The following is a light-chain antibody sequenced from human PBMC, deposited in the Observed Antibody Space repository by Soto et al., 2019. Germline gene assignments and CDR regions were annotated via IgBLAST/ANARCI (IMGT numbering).Light chain of an antibody. J-gene: IGLJ2*01. CDR1: ISNIGAGYD. CDR2: GNN. V-gene: IGLV1-40*01. Sequence: QSVLTQPPSVSGAPGQRVTISCTGSISNIGAGYDVHWYQQVPGTAPKLLIYGNNNRPSGVPDRFSASKSGTSASLAITGLQAEDEADYFCQSFDSRLKGPHVVFGGGTKLTVL. CDR3: QSFDSRLKGPHVV.